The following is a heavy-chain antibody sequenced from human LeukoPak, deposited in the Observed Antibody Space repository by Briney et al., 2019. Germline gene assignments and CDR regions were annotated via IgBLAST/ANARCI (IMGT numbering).Heavy chain of an antibody. J-gene: IGHJ4*02. CDR1: GGSISSYY. CDR2: IYYSGST. Sequence: PSETLSLTCTVSGGSISSYYWSWLRQPPGKGLEWIGYIYYSGSTNYNPSLKSRVTMSVDTSKNQFSLKLSSVTAADTAVYYCARREREYYYGSGSYLSGWGQGTLVTVSS. V-gene: IGHV4-59*08. CDR3: ARREREYYYGSGSYLSG. D-gene: IGHD3-10*01.